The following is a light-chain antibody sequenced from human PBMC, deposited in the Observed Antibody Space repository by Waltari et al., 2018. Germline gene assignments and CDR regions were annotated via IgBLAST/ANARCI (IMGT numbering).Light chain of an antibody. J-gene: IGKJ4*01. CDR2: HAS. V-gene: IGKV3-11*01. CDR3: QQRANWHPLT. Sequence: EIVLTQSPATLSLSPGERATLSCRASQSVYTFLAWYQQKPGQAPRLLIYHASNRAAGIPARFSGSGSGTDFTLTISSLEPEDSAVYYCQQRANWHPLTFGGGTKVEI. CDR1: QSVYTF.